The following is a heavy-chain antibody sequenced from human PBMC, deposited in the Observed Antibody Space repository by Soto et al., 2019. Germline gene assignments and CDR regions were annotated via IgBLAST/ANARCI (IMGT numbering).Heavy chain of an antibody. D-gene: IGHD4-17*01. V-gene: IGHV3-21*01. CDR3: ARDGDDYGDYGAFDI. J-gene: IGHJ3*02. CDR2: ISSSSSHI. CDR1: GFTFSSYS. Sequence: GGSLRLSCAASGFTFSSYSMNWVRQAPGKGLEWVSSISSSSSHIYYADSVKGRFTISRDNAKNSLYLQMNSLRAEDTAVYYCARDGDDYGDYGAFDIWGQGTMVT.